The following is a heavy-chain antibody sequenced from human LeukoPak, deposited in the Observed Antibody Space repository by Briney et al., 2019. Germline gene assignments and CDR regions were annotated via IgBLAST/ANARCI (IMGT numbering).Heavy chain of an antibody. D-gene: IGHD5-18*01. Sequence: PSETLSLTCTVSAYSISSDDYWGWIRQPPGKGLEWIGEINHSGSTNYNPSLKSRVTISVDTSKNQFSLKLSSVTAADTAVYYCARDYQGGYGDKTVDYWGQGTLVTVSS. CDR2: INHSGST. CDR1: AYSISSDDY. CDR3: ARDYQGGYGDKTVDY. J-gene: IGHJ4*02. V-gene: IGHV4-38-2*02.